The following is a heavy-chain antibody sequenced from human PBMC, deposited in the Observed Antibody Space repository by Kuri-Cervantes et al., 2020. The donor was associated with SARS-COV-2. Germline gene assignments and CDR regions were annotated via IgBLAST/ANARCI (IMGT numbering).Heavy chain of an antibody. CDR2: ISGYNGNT. Sequence: ASVKVSCKASGHTFTSYGISWVRQAPGQGLEWMGWISGYNGNTNYAQKLQGRVTMTTDTSTSTAYMELRSLRSDDTAVYYCARETLPPLTDILTGYYYYYYGMDVWGQGTTVTVSS. D-gene: IGHD3-9*01. J-gene: IGHJ6*02. V-gene: IGHV1-18*01. CDR1: GHTFTSYG. CDR3: ARETLPPLTDILTGYYYYYYGMDV.